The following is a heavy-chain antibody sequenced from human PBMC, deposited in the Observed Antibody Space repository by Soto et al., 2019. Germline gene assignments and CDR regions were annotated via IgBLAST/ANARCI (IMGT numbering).Heavy chain of an antibody. CDR1: GYTFTSYY. V-gene: IGHV1-46*01. CDR3: ATEPGFNYYYYYMDV. CDR2: INPSGGST. Sequence: ASVKVSCKASGYTFTSYYMHWVRQAPGQGLEWMGIINPSGGSTSYAQKFQGRVTMTRDTSTSTVYMELSSLRSEDTAVYYCATEPGFNYYYYYMDVWGKGTMVTVSS. J-gene: IGHJ6*03.